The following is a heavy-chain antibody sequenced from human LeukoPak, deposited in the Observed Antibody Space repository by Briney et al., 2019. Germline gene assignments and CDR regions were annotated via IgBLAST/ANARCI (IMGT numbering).Heavy chain of an antibody. CDR1: GYSFITYW. J-gene: IGHJ6*03. CDR2: IYPSNTTT. Sequence: GESPKISCKGSGYSFITYWIGWVRQMPGKGLEWMGIIYPSNTTTRYSPSFQGQVTISADKSISTAYLQWSNLKASDTAIYYCATCLWFGEGAYMDVWGKGTTVTVSS. CDR3: ATCLWFGEGAYMDV. V-gene: IGHV5-51*01. D-gene: IGHD3-10*01.